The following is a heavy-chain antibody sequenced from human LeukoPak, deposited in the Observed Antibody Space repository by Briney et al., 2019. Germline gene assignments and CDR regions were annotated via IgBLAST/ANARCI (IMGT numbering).Heavy chain of an antibody. CDR1: GFTFDDYA. CDR3: ATMRGDILTGYYRS. CDR2: ISWNSGSI. Sequence: GGSLRLSCAASGFTFDDYAMHWVRQAPGKGQEWVSGISWNSGSIGYADSVKGRFTISRDNAKNSLYLQMNSLRAEDTALYYCATMRGDILTGYYRSWGQGTLVTVSS. D-gene: IGHD3-9*01. J-gene: IGHJ4*02. V-gene: IGHV3-9*01.